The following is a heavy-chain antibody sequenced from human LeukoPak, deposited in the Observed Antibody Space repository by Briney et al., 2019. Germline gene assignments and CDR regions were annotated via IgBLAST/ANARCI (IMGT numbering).Heavy chain of an antibody. Sequence: SETLSLTCAVYGGSFSGYYWSWIRQPPGKGLEWIGEINHSGSTNYNPSLKSRVTISVDTSKNQFSLKLSSVTAADTAVYYCARGGVLGLRLWGQGNLVTVSS. CDR2: INHSGST. V-gene: IGHV4-34*01. CDR1: GGSFSGYY. CDR3: ARGGVLGLRL. D-gene: IGHD1-1*01. J-gene: IGHJ4*02.